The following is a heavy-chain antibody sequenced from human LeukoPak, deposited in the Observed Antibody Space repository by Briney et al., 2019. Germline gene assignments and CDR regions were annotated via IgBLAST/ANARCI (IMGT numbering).Heavy chain of an antibody. CDR3: ASRERLLLWFGDVGFDP. J-gene: IGHJ5*02. D-gene: IGHD3-10*01. V-gene: IGHV4-39*01. Sequence: SETLSLTCTVSGVSISSSVYSWGWIRQPPGKGLEWIGNISYSGSTYYNPSLKSRVTISVDTSKNQFSLKLSSVTAADTAVYYCASRERLLLWFGDVGFDPWGQGTLVTVSS. CDR2: ISYSGST. CDR1: GVSISSSVYS.